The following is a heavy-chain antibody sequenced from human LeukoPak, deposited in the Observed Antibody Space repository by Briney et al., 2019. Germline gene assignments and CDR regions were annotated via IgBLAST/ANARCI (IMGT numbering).Heavy chain of an antibody. CDR1: GFTFSSYA. V-gene: IGHV3-23*01. J-gene: IGHJ4*02. D-gene: IGHD6-13*01. CDR2: ISGSGGST. Sequence: GGSLRLSCAASGFTFSSYAMSWVRQAPGKGLEWVSAISGSGGSTYYADSVKGRFAISRDNSKNTLYLQMNSLRAEDTAVYYCAKDPVFGSSLIYSSIYWGQGTLVTVSS. CDR3: AKDPVFGSSLIYSSIY.